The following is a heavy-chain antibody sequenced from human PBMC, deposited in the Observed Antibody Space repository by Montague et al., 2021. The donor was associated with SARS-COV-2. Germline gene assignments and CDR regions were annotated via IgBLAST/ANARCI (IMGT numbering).Heavy chain of an antibody. Sequence: SETLSLTCTVSGDSVRTGRHYWNWIRQPPVKGLEWIGYIFHRSSSKYXXXVERRVHISIDPSNSQFSLTLTSATAADTAVYYCARSSVAVPTIPLWESWGQGALVIVSS. J-gene: IGHJ1*01. D-gene: IGHD3-3*01. CDR1: GDSVRTGRHY. CDR3: ARSSVAVPTIPLWES. CDR2: IFHRSSS. V-gene: IGHV4-61*01.